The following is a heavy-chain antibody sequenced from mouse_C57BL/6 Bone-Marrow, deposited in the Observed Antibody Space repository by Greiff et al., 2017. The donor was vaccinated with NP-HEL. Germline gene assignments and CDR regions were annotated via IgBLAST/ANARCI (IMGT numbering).Heavy chain of an antibody. CDR1: YTFSRRVH. CDR2: GQGLEWIG. CDR3: SEDSAVYYCACNYGSSYEDAMDY. D-gene: IGHD1-1*01. J-gene: IGHJ4*01. V-gene: IGHV1-87*01. Sequence: QVQLQQSGPELARPWASVKISCQAFYTFSRRVHFAIRDTNYWMQWVKQRPGQGLEWIGAIYPGNGDTSYNQKFKGKATLTEDKASSTDYMQLSSMTSEDSAVYYCACNYGSSYEDAMDYWGQGTSVTVSS.